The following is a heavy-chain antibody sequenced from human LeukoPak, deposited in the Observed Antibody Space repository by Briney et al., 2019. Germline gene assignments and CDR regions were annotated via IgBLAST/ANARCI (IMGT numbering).Heavy chain of an antibody. J-gene: IGHJ4*02. D-gene: IGHD3-22*01. V-gene: IGHV4-30-4*08. CDR3: GRDRGSSGYLNY. CDR2: IYHSGST. Sequence: PSETLSLTCTVSFGSISSGDYYWGWIRQPPGKGLEWIGYIYHSGSTYYNPSLKSRVTISVDTSKNQFSLKLNSVTAADTAIYYCGRDRGSSGYLNYWGQRTLVSVFS. CDR1: FGSISSGDYY.